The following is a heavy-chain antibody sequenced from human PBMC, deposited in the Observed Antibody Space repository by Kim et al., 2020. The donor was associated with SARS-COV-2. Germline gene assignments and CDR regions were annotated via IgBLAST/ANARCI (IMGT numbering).Heavy chain of an antibody. Sequence: GGSLRLSCAASGFTFSSYAMHWVRQAPGKGLEWVAVISYDGSNKYYADSVKGRFTISRDNSKNTLYLQMNSLRAEDTAVYYCVSAQRSYCSGGSCERYY. V-gene: IGHV3-30*04. CDR1: GFTFSSYA. CDR3: VSAQRSYCSGGSCERYY. D-gene: IGHD2-15*01. CDR2: ISYDGSNK. J-gene: IGHJ6*01.